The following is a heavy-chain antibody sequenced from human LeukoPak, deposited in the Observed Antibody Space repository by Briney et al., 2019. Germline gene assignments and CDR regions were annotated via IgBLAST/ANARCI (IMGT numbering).Heavy chain of an antibody. J-gene: IGHJ4*01. CDR2: INWDGGGT. V-gene: IGHV3-43*01. CDR3: AKDLGKVIAAAGTSGFDS. D-gene: IGHD6-13*01. Sequence: GGSLRLSCAASGFNFDDYTMHWVRQIPGKSLEWVSLINWDGGGTFYADSVKGRFTISRDTRKNFLYLQMISLRTEDTALYYCAKDLGKVIAAAGTSGFDSWGRGTLVTVSS. CDR1: GFNFDDYT.